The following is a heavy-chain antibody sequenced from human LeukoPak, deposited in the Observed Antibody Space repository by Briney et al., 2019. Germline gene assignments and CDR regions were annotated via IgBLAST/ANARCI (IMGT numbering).Heavy chain of an antibody. D-gene: IGHD1-26*01. CDR1: GRSISSYC. Sequence: PSETLSLTCTVSGRSISSYCWSWLRQPPGKGLEWLGYIYYSGRTNYNPSLKSRVTISVDTSKNQFSLKLSSVTAADTAVYYCARELVGTYAFDIWGQGTMVTVSS. V-gene: IGHV4-59*01. CDR2: IYYSGRT. J-gene: IGHJ3*02. CDR3: ARELVGTYAFDI.